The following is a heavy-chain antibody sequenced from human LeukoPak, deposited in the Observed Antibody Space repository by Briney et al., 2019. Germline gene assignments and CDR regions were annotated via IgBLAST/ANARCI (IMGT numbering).Heavy chain of an antibody. V-gene: IGHV3-30*02. J-gene: IGHJ6*03. Sequence: GGSLRLSCVVSGFTFVSHGMHWVRQAPGKGLEWVAFIQYDGSHKYYADSVKGRFTISRDNSKNTLYLQMNSLRAEDTAVYYCAKDGGEYYDILTGYYPRLYYMDVWGKGTTVTISS. CDR3: AKDGGEYYDILTGYYPRLYYMDV. CDR2: IQYDGSHK. D-gene: IGHD3-9*01. CDR1: GFTFVSHG.